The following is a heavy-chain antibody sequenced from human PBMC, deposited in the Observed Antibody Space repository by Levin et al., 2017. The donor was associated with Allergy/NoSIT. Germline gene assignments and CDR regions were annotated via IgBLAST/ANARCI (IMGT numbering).Heavy chain of an antibody. Sequence: GESLKISCKGSGYTFTKNWVGWVRQMPGRGLEWMGIIYPDDSDTRYSPSFRGQVTISADKSINTAYLQWTSLKASDSAIYYCARPGGWGDWFFDLWGRGTVVTVSS. CDR2: IYPDDSDT. CDR1: GYTFTKNW. CDR3: ARPGGWGDWFFDL. D-gene: IGHD6-19*01. V-gene: IGHV5-51*01. J-gene: IGHJ2*01.